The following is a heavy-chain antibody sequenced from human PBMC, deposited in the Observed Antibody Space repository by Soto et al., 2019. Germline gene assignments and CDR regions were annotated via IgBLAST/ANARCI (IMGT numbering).Heavy chain of an antibody. CDR1: GYATSIDP. CDR3: AGGRIVVGRRRAYYGTEF. Sequence: SCKAYGYATSIDPGGWGRKTPGQGLEWMGGIIPVFGLVKYAQNFQGRVTITADESTNTAYMELSSLRPEDTAVYYCAGGRIVVGRRRAYYGTEFLGNGTTVTGSS. J-gene: IGHJ6*01. CDR2: IIPVFGLV. V-gene: IGHV1-69*01. D-gene: IGHD3-22*01.